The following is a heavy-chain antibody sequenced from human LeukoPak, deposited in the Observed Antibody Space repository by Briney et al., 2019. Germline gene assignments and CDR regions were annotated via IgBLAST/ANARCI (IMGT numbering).Heavy chain of an antibody. D-gene: IGHD6-6*01. J-gene: IGHJ4*02. V-gene: IGHV3-23*01. CDR3: GKERYGSSSVVDH. CDR1: GFTFSSNA. Sequence: GGSLRLSCAASGFTFSSNAMNWVRQAPGKGLEWVSGITGSGDSTYYADSVKGRFTISRDNSKNTVYLQMNSLRVEDTAVYHCGKERYGSSSVVDHWGQGTLVTASS. CDR2: ITGSGDST.